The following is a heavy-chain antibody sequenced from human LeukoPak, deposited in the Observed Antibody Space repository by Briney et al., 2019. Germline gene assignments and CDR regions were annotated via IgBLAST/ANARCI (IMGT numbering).Heavy chain of an antibody. CDR1: GYTFTTYW. J-gene: IGHJ5*02. V-gene: IGHV5-51*01. Sequence: GESLKISCKGSGYTFTTYWIGWARQMPGKGLEWMGIIYPGDSDARYGPSFQGQVTISVDNSISTAYLQWSSLKASDTAMYYCARQITFGGVEFDPWGQGTLVTVSS. D-gene: IGHD3-16*01. CDR3: ARQITFGGVEFDP. CDR2: IYPGDSDA.